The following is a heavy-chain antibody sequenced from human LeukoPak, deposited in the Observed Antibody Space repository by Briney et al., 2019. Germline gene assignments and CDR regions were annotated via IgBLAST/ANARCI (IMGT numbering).Heavy chain of an antibody. V-gene: IGHV3-15*01. CDR1: GFTVSKAW. CDR3: ITRGNYDSSGLGET. CDR2: IKSKNDGGTA. D-gene: IGHD3-22*01. Sequence: GGSLRLSCAASGFTVSKAWMSWVRQAPGKGLEWVGRIKSKNDGGTADYAAPVKGRFTISKDDSKNTLYLQMNSLKTEGTAVYYCITRGNYDSSGLGETWGQGTLVTVSS. J-gene: IGHJ5*02.